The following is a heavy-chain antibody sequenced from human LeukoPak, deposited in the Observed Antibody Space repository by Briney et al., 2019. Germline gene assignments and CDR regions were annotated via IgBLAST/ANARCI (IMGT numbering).Heavy chain of an antibody. J-gene: IGHJ6*03. CDR1: GFTLSLYS. V-gene: IGHV3-21*01. CDR3: ARDASNIDFAPYFYYMDV. Sequence: GGALRLSCTASGFTLSLYSMHGVRQAPGKGLEWVSSIGRSSQYIYYGDSVRGRFTISRDNAKNSLYLDMNSPSAGDTAVYSCARDASNIDFAPYFYYMDVWGKGPTVTVSS. D-gene: IGHD3-3*01. CDR2: IGRSSQYI.